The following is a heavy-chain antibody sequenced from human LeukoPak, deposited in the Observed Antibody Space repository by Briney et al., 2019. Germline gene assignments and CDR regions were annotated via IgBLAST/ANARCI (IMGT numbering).Heavy chain of an antibody. Sequence: PGRSLRLSCAASGFTFSSYAMHWARQAPGKGLEWVAVISYDGSNKYYADSVKGRFTISRDNSKNTLYLQMNSLRAEDTAVYYCARGERWLQRPFDYWGQGTLVTVSS. CDR3: ARGERWLQRPFDY. CDR1: GFTFSSYA. V-gene: IGHV3-30-3*01. CDR2: ISYDGSNK. D-gene: IGHD5-24*01. J-gene: IGHJ4*02.